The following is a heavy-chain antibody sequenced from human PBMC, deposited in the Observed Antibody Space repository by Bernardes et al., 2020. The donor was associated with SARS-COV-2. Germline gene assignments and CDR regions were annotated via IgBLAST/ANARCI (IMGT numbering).Heavy chain of an antibody. Sequence: GGSLRLSCAASGFTFSSYAMNWVRQAPGKGLEWVSGLSGGGDTTYYAESVRGRFTISRDNSKNTLYLQMNSLRAEDTAAYYCAKDLFWWSAADFWGQGTVVTVSS. V-gene: IGHV3-23*01. J-gene: IGHJ4*02. CDR2: LSGGGDTT. D-gene: IGHD2-21*01. CDR3: AKDLFWWSAADF. CDR1: GFTFSSYA.